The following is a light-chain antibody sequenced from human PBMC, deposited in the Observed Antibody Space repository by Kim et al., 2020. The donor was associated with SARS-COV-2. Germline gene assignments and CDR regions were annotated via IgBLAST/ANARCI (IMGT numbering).Light chain of an antibody. CDR3: SSYAGSNNVL. CDR1: SSDVGAYNY. J-gene: IGLJ2*01. CDR2: ELN. Sequence: GQSVAISCTGTSSDVGAYNYVSWYQQHPGKAPKLIIYELNQRPSGVPDRFSGSKSGNTASLTVSGLQAEDEADYYCSSYAGSNNVLFGGGTKLTVL. V-gene: IGLV2-8*01.